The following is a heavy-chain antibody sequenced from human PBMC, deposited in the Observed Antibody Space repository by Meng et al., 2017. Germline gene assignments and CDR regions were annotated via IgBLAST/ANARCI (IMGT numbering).Heavy chain of an antibody. CDR1: GFTFSSYW. V-gene: IGHV3-7*01. D-gene: IGHD6-13*01. J-gene: IGHJ4*02. CDR2: IKQDGSEK. Sequence: GESLKISCAASGFTFSSYWMSWVRQAPGKGLEWVANIKQDGSEKYYADSVKGRFTISRDNSKNTLYLQMNSLRAEDTAVYYCARDPPAAGTCWGQGTLVTVSS. CDR3: ARDPPAAGTC.